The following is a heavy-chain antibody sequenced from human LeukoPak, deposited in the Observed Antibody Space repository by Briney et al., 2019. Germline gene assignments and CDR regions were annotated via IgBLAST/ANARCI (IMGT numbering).Heavy chain of an antibody. J-gene: IGHJ6*02. Sequence: SETLSLTCTVSGGSISTYYWSWIRQPPGQGLEWIGHIYYSGSTNYNPSLKSRVTISVDTSKNQFSLKLSSVTAADTAVYYCARGRGTYYYYGMDVWGQGTTVTVSS. CDR3: ARGRGTYYYYGMDV. V-gene: IGHV4-59*01. CDR1: GGSISTYY. D-gene: IGHD1-26*01. CDR2: IYYSGST.